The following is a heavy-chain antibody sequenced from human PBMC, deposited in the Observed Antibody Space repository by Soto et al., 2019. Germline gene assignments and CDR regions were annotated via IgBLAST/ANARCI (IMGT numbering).Heavy chain of an antibody. CDR3: ATGLEPPTGFDY. J-gene: IGHJ4*02. V-gene: IGHV1-24*01. D-gene: IGHD1-1*01. CDR1: GYTLTELS. CDR2: FDPEDGET. Sequence: ASLKVSCKVSGYTLTELSMHWVRQAPGKGLEWMGGFDPEDGETIYAQKFQGRVTMTEDTSTDTAYMELSSLRSEDTAVYYCATGLEPPTGFDYWGQGTLVTVSS.